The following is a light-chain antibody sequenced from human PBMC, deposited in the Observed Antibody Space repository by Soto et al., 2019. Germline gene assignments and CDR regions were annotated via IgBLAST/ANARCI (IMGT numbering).Light chain of an antibody. Sequence: QSVLTQPPSASGTPGQRVTISCSGSSSNIGSKPVNWYQQLPGTAPKLLIYSNNQRPSGVPDRFSGSKSGTSASLAISGLQSEDEADYYCAAWDDSLNVYVFAIGTKLTVL. CDR3: AAWDDSLNVYV. J-gene: IGLJ1*01. CDR1: SSNIGSKP. V-gene: IGLV1-44*01. CDR2: SNN.